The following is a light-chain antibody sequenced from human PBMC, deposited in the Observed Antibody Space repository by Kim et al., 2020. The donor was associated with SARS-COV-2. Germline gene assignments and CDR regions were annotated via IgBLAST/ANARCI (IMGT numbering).Light chain of an antibody. CDR2: DDS. Sequence: PGQTARITWGGNNIGSKSGHWYQQKPGQAPVLVIYDDSDRPSGIPERFSGSNSGNTATLTISGVEAGDEADYYCQVWDSSSDHVVFGGGTQLTVL. CDR1: NIGSKS. V-gene: IGLV3-21*02. CDR3: QVWDSSSDHVV. J-gene: IGLJ2*01.